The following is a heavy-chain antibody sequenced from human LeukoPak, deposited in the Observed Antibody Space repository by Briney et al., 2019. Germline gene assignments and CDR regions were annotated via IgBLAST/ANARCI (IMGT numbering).Heavy chain of an antibody. CDR1: GGSISSGSYS. CDR3: ARDSGGIVVVPAAPRAFDI. CDR2: IYYSGNT. Sequence: SETLSLTCAVSGGSISSGSYSWSWIRQPPGKGLEWIGYIYYSGNTNYNPSLKSRVTISVDTSKNQVSLKLSSVTAADTAVYYCARDSGGIVVVPAAPRAFDIWGQGTMVTVSS. D-gene: IGHD2-2*01. J-gene: IGHJ3*02. V-gene: IGHV4-61*01.